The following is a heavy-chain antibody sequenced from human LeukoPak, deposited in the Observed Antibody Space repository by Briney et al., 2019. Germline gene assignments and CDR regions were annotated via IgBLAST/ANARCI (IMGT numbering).Heavy chain of an antibody. Sequence: PGGSLRLSCAASGFIVSSNYMSWVRQAPGKGLEWVSVIYSGGSTYYADSVKGRFTISRDNSKNTLYLQMNSLRAEDTAVYYCARGYYDSSAYYPTYFDYWGQGTLVTVSS. D-gene: IGHD3-22*01. CDR3: ARGYYDSSAYYPTYFDY. CDR1: GFIVSSNY. V-gene: IGHV3-53*01. J-gene: IGHJ4*02. CDR2: IYSGGST.